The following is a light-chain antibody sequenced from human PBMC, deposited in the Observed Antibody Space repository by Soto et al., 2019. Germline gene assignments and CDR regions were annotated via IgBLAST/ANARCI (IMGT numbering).Light chain of an antibody. CDR3: NSYAGSNKV. J-gene: IGLJ1*01. Sequence: QSALTQPPSASGSPGQSVTISCTGTSSDVGGYNYVSWYQQHPGKAPKLMIYEVSQRPSGVPDRFYGSKSGNTASLTVSGLQAEDEEDYYCNSYAGSNKVFGHGTKVTVL. CDR2: EVS. CDR1: SSDVGGYNY. V-gene: IGLV2-8*01.